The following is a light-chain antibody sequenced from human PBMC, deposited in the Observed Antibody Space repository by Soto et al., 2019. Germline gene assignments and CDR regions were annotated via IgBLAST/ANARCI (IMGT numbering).Light chain of an antibody. V-gene: IGKV3D-15*01. CDR3: QQNNNWPPIT. CDR1: QTVITS. CDR2: DAT. Sequence: PGERATLSCRASQTVITSLAWYQPKPGQAPRLLIFDATKRVTGIPARFSGSGSGTEFTLTISSLQSEDLAVYYCQQNNNWPPITFGQGTRLEIK. J-gene: IGKJ5*01.